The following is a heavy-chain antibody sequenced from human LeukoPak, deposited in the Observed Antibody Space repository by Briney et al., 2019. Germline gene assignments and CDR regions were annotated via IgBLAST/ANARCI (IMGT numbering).Heavy chain of an antibody. J-gene: IGHJ5*02. CDR3: ARGSSNVAARNNWFDP. CDR1: GFTFSGYD. D-gene: IGHD6-6*01. Sequence: SGGSLRLSCAASGFTFSGYDMNWVRQAPGKGLEWVSSTSGSSSYIYYADSMKGRFTISRDNGKNSLYLQMNSLRAEDTAVYFCARGSSNVAARNNWFDPWGQGTLVTVSS. CDR2: TSGSSSYI. V-gene: IGHV3-21*01.